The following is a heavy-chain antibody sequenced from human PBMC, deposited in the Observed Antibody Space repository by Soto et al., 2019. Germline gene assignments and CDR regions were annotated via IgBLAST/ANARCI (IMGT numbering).Heavy chain of an antibody. CDR1: GYTFTSYG. J-gene: IGHJ5*02. V-gene: IGHV1-18*01. CDR2: ISAYNGNT. Sequence: ASVKVSCKASGYTFTSYGISWVRQAPGQGFGWMGWISAYNGNTNYAQKLQGRVTMTTDTSTSTAYMELRSLRSDDTAVYYCARDRVVVVPAAIFWFDPWGQGTLVTVSS. D-gene: IGHD2-2*01. CDR3: ARDRVVVVPAAIFWFDP.